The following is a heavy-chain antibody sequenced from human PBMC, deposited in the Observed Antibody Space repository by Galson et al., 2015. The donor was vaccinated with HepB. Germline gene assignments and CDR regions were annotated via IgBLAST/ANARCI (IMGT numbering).Heavy chain of an antibody. D-gene: IGHD3-22*01. V-gene: IGHV1-46*01. CDR3: ARWDYYYDSSGDGWLDS. CDR2: INPNGGST. Sequence: SVKVSCKATGYYFTSYSIHWVRQAPGQGLEWMGKINPNGGSTRYAQKFQGRVTMTRDTSTSTVYVELRSLRPEDTAVYYCARWDYYYDSSGDGWLDSWGQGTLVTVSS. J-gene: IGHJ5*01. CDR1: GYYFTSYS.